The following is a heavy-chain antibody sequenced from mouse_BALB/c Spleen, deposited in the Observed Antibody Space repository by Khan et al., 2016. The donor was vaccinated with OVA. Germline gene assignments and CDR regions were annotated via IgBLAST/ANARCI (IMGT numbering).Heavy chain of an antibody. J-gene: IGHJ1*01. CDR1: GISITSGNYR. CDR2: IYYSGTV. CDR3: ARDYGSLYWYFDV. Sequence: EVQLQESGPGLVKPSQTVSLTCTVTGISITSGNYRWSWIRQFPGNKLEWIGNIYYSGTVTYNPSLTSRTTITRDTSKNQFILETNSFTAEDTATYYCARDYGSLYWYFDVWGAGTTVTVSS. V-gene: IGHV3-5*02. D-gene: IGHD1-1*01.